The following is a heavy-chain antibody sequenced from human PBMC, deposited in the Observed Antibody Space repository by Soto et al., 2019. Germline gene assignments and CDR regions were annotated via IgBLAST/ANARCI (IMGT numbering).Heavy chain of an antibody. V-gene: IGHV1-69*08. CDR3: ARDCSSTSCYNAFGI. Sequence: QVQLVQSGAEVKKPGSSVKVSCKASGGTFSSYTISWVRQAPGQGLEWMGRIIPILGIANYAQKFQGRVTITADKSTSTAYMELSSLRSEDTAVYYCARDCSSTSCYNAFGIWGQGTMVTVSS. CDR1: GGTFSSYT. D-gene: IGHD2-2*02. J-gene: IGHJ3*02. CDR2: IIPILGIA.